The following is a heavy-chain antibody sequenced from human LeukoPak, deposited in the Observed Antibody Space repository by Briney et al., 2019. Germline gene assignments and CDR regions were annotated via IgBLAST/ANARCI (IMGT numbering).Heavy chain of an antibody. Sequence: PSETLSLTCAVYGGSFSGYYWSWIRQPPGKGLEWIGEINHSGSTNYNPSLKSRVTISVDTSKNQFSLKLSSVTAADTAVYYCARRWCSSTSCYARTYYFDYWGQGTLVTVSS. J-gene: IGHJ4*02. D-gene: IGHD2-2*01. CDR2: INHSGST. CDR1: GGSFSGYY. V-gene: IGHV4-34*01. CDR3: ARRWCSSTSCYARTYYFDY.